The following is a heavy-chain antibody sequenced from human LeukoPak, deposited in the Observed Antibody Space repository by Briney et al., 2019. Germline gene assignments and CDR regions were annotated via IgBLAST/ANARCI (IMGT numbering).Heavy chain of an antibody. J-gene: IGHJ3*02. CDR1: GFTFSNFA. V-gene: IGHV3-74*01. Sequence: GGSLRLSCAASGFTFSNFAMGWVRQAPGKGLVWVSRFNSDGTSTIYADSVRGRFTIYRDNAENTVFLQMSSLRAEDTAVYYCARDYGTNRRAFDIWGQGTMVTVSS. D-gene: IGHD4/OR15-4a*01. CDR2: FNSDGTST. CDR3: ARDYGTNRRAFDI.